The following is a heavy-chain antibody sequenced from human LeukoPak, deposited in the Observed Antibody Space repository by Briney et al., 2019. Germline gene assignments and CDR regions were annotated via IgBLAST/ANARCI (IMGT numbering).Heavy chain of an antibody. Sequence: SETLSLTCAVYGGSFSGYYWSWIRQPPGKGLEWIGEINHSGSTNYNPSLKSRVTISVDTSKNQFSLKLSSVTAADTAVYYCARGRLVFGVVIRWLDPWGQGTLVTVSS. V-gene: IGHV4-34*01. J-gene: IGHJ5*02. CDR1: GGSFSGYY. D-gene: IGHD3-3*01. CDR3: ARGRLVFGVVIRWLDP. CDR2: INHSGST.